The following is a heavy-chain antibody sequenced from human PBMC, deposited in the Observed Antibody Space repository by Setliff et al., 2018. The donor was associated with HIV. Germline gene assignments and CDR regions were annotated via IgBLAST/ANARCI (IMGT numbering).Heavy chain of an antibody. CDR2: IYTSGNT. V-gene: IGHV4-4*07. CDR1: GGSISGYY. J-gene: IGHJ3*02. CDR3: ARSLICLVREGVFDI. Sequence: SETLSLTCTVSGGSISGYYWSWIRQPAGRGPEWIGRIYTSGNTNYSPSLKSRVTMSVDTSKTQFSLKLNSVTAADTAVYYCARSLICLVREGVFDIWGQGTMVTVSS. D-gene: IGHD3-10*01.